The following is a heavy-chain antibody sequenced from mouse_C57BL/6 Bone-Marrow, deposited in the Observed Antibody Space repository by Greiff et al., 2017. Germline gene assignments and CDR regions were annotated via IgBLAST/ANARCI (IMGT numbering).Heavy chain of an antibody. CDR2: INPNNGGT. CDR1: GYTFTDYY. J-gene: IGHJ2*01. D-gene: IGHD2-5*01. V-gene: IGHV1-26*01. Sequence: EVQLQQSGPELVKPGASVKISCKASGYTFTDYYMNWVKQSHGKSLEWIGAINPNNGGTSYNQKFKGKATLTVDKSSSTAYMERRSLASEDAAVYYCARERLTYYSNFDYWGQGTTLTVSS. CDR3: ARERLTYYSNFDY.